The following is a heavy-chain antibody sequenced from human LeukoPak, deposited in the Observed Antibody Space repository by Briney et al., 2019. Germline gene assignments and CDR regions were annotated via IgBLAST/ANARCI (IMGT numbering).Heavy chain of an antibody. V-gene: IGHV3-74*01. CDR3: VLDLFSSFAFDI. CDR2: INSDGSST. J-gene: IGHJ3*02. Sequence: GGSLRLSCAASGFTVSSNYMSWVRQAPGKGLEWVSRINSDGSSTYYADSVKGRFTTSRDNAKNALHLQMNSLTAEDTAVYYCVLDLFSSFAFDIWGQGTMVTVSS. D-gene: IGHD3/OR15-3a*01. CDR1: GFTVSSNY.